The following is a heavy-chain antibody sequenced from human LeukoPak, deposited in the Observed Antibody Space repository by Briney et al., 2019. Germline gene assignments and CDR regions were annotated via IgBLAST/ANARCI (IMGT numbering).Heavy chain of an antibody. Sequence: GGSLRLSCAASGFTFSSYAMSWVRQAPGKGLEWVSAISGSGGSTYYADSVKGRFTIPRENSKKTLCMQMNSLRAEDTAVYYCATYGDPRVPWGQGTMVTVSS. D-gene: IGHD4-17*01. V-gene: IGHV3-23*01. CDR2: ISGSGGST. CDR3: ATYGDPRVP. J-gene: IGHJ3*01. CDR1: GFTFSSYA.